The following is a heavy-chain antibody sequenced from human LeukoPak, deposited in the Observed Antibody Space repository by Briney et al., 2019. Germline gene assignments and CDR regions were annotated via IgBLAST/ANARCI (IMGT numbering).Heavy chain of an antibody. J-gene: IGHJ4*02. CDR3: ATGRYSGSVDY. CDR2: MYHTGTI. CDR1: GYSLGSGFY. V-gene: IGHV4-38-2*01. D-gene: IGHD1-26*01. Sequence: SETLFLTCAVSGYSLGSGFYCGWVRQPPGKGLEWIGNMYHTGTIYYNPSLRSRLTISEDTSKSHFSLTVDSVTAADTAVYYCATGRYSGSVDYWGQGILVTVSS.